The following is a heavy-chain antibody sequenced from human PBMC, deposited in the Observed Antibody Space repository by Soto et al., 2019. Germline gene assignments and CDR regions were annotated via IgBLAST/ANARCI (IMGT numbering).Heavy chain of an antibody. D-gene: IGHD1-7*01. CDR3: ARGRNWNYVYYYYYGMDV. CDR1: GGSFSGYY. J-gene: IGHJ6*02. Sequence: PSDTLSLTCAVYGGSFSGYYWSWIRQPPGKGLEWIGEINHSGSTNYNPSLKSRVTISVDTSKNQFSLKLSSVTAADTAVYYCARGRNWNYVYYYYYGMDVWGQGNTVTVYS. CDR2: INHSGST. V-gene: IGHV4-34*01.